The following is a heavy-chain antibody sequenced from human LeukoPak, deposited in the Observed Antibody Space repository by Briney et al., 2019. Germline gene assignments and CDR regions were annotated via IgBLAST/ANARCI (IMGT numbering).Heavy chain of an antibody. V-gene: IGHV3-7*01. J-gene: IGHJ5*02. CDR3: ARAAS. CDR2: INQDGSET. CDR1: GFTFSIYW. Sequence: GGSPRLSCATSGFTFSIYWMTWVRQAPGKGLEWVANINQDGSETYYVDPVKGRSTISRDNAKNSLYLQMNSLRVDDTAVYYCARAASWGQGTLVTVSS.